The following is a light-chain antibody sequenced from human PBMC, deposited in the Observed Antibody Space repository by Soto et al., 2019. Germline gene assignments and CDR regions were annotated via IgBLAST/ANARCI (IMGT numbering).Light chain of an antibody. CDR3: SSYAGSNNFLL. Sequence: QSALTQPASVSGSPGQSITISCTGTSSDIGTYKYVSWFQHHPGKAPKLMIYEVTRRPSGVPDRFSGSKSGNTASLTVSGLQAADEADYYCSSYAGSNNFLLFGGGTKLTVL. CDR2: EVT. CDR1: SSDIGTYKY. V-gene: IGLV2-8*01. J-gene: IGLJ3*02.